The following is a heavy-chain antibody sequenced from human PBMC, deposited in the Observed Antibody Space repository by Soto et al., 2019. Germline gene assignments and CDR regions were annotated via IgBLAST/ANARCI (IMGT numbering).Heavy chain of an antibody. J-gene: IGHJ5*02. D-gene: IGHD6-6*01. CDR1: GYTFTGYG. Sequence: QVPLVQSGAEVKKPGAPVKVSCKAAGYTFTGYGISWVRQAPGQGLEWMGWMSAYNGNTNYAQKLQGRVTMTTDTSTSTAYMELRSLRSDDTAVYYCARAIRQVVREGWFDPWGQGTLVTVSS. CDR3: ARAIRQVVREGWFDP. CDR2: MSAYNGNT. V-gene: IGHV1-18*01.